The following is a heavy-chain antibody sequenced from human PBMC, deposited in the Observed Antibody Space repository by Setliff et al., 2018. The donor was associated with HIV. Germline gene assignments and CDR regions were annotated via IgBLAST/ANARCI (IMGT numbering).Heavy chain of an antibody. CDR2: ISYDGRNK. D-gene: IGHD6-6*01. J-gene: IGHJ4*02. Sequence: SLKISCEASGFTFSASPIHWVRQAPGKGLEWAAVISYDGRNKFYIDSVKGRFTLSRDNSKNTVYLQMNSLRPEDTGVYYCVRDGKIGARLDYWGPGTQVTVSS. CDR1: GFTFSASP. V-gene: IGHV3-30*04. CDR3: VRDGKIGARLDY.